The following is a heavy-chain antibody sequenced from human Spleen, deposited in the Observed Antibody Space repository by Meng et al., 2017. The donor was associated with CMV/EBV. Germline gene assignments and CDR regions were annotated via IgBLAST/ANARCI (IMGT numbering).Heavy chain of an antibody. J-gene: IGHJ6*02. V-gene: IGHV1-46*01. D-gene: IGHD2-2*01. CDR3: ARDTSSTLGYYYYGMDV. Sequence: ASVKVSCKASGYTFTSYYMHWVRQAPGQGLEWMGIINPSGGNTRYAQKFQGRVTMTRDTSTNTAYMELSSLRSEDTAVYYCARDTSSTLGYYYYGMDVWGQGTTVTVSS. CDR1: GYTFTSYY. CDR2: INPSGGNT.